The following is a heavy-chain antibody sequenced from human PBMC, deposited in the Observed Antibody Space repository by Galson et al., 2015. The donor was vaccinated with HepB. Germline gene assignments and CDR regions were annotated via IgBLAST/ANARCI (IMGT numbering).Heavy chain of an antibody. CDR2: INPNSGGT. V-gene: IGHV1-2*06. Sequence: SVKVSCKASGYTFTGYYMHWVRRAPGQGLEWMGRINPNSGGTNYAQKFQGRVTMTRDTSISTAYMELSRLRSDDTAVYYCARDSGSGWHFDYWGQGTLVTVSS. CDR3: ARDSGSGWHFDY. D-gene: IGHD6-19*01. J-gene: IGHJ4*02. CDR1: GYTFTGYY.